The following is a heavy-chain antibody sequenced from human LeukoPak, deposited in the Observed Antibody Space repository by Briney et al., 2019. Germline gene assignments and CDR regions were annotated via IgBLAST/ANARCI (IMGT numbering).Heavy chain of an antibody. Sequence: GASVKVSCKASGGTFISYAISWVRQAPGQGLEWMGGIIPIFGTANYAQKFQGRVTITADESTSTAYMELSSLRSEDTAVYYCARDRGYCSSTSCYNWFDPWGQGTLVTVSS. CDR3: ARDRGYCSSTSCYNWFDP. CDR1: GGTFISYA. D-gene: IGHD2-2*01. CDR2: IIPIFGTA. V-gene: IGHV1-69*13. J-gene: IGHJ5*02.